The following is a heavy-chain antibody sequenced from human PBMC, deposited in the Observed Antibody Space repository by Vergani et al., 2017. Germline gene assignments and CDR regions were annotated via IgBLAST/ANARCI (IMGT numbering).Heavy chain of an antibody. D-gene: IGHD3-22*01. J-gene: IGHJ6*03. Sequence: QVQLQESGPGLVKPSQTLALTCTVSGGSISSGGYYWSWIRQHPGKGLEWIGYIYYSGSTYYNPSLKSRVTISVDTSKNQFSLKLSSVTAADTAVYYCARVRAXSSGSYYYYYYMDVWGKGTTVTVSS. CDR2: IYYSGST. V-gene: IGHV4-31*03. CDR1: GGSISSGGYY. CDR3: ARVRAXSSGSYYYYYYMDV.